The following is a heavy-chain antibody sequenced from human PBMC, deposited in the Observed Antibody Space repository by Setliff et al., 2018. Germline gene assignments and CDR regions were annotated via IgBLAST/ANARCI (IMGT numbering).Heavy chain of an antibody. CDR3: ARAPSSSSASWFDP. V-gene: IGHV3-21*01. D-gene: IGHD6-6*01. CDR1: GFTFSSNN. Sequence: GGSLRLSCAASGFTFSSNNMHWVRQAPGKGLEWVSCISGSSSYIYYADSVKGRCTISRDNAKNSLYLQMNSLRAEDTAVYYCARAPSSSSASWFDPWGQGTLVTVSS. J-gene: IGHJ5*02. CDR2: ISGSSSYI.